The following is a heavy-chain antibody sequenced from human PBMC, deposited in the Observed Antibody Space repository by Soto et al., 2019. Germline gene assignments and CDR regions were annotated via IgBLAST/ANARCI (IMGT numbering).Heavy chain of an antibody. J-gene: IGHJ4*02. V-gene: IGHV1-69*13. CDR1: GGTFSTST. D-gene: IGHD6-19*01. CDR3: ARWHSSGWPIFDD. Sequence: SVKVSCTASGGTFSTSTINWVRQAPGQGLEWMGGIIPIFGKATYAQKFQGRVTITADGSTSTAYMELSSLRSDDSAVYFCARWHSSGWPIFDDWGQGTQGT. CDR2: IIPIFGKA.